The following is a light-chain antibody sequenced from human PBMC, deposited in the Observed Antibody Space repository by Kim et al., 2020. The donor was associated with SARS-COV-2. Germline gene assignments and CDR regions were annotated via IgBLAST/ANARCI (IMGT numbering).Light chain of an antibody. Sequence: IVLTQSPGTLSLSPGERATLSCRTSQSVSNSYLTWYQQKPGQAPRLLIYGASSRATGIPDRFSGSGSGSDFTLTITRLEPEDFALYYCPQHDSSPELTFGGGTKVDIK. CDR1: QSVSNSY. CDR3: PQHDSSPELT. V-gene: IGKV3-20*01. CDR2: GAS. J-gene: IGKJ4*01.